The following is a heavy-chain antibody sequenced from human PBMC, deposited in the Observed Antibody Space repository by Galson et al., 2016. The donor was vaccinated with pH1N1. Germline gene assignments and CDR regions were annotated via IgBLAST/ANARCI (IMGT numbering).Heavy chain of an antibody. CDR3: ARLIGGGYKIREVDY. J-gene: IGHJ4*02. CDR2: VYPPDSDT. D-gene: IGHD5-24*01. V-gene: IGHV5-51*03. Sequence: QSGAEVKKAGESLKISCKGSGYTFTTYWIAWVRQLPGKGLEWMGIVYPPDSDTRYRPSFEGQVTITADKSISTAYLQWSSLKASDTAVDSCARLIGGGYKIREVDYWVQGTQVTVSS. CDR1: GYTFTTYW.